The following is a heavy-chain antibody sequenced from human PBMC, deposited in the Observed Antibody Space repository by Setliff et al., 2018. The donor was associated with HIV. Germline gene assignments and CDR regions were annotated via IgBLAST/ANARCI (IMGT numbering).Heavy chain of an antibody. CDR2: IYHSGST. CDR1: GYSISSGYY. Sequence: SETLSLTCTVSGYSISSGYYWGWVRQSPGKGLEWIGSIYHSGSTYYNPSLKSRVTISVDTSKNQFSLDLNSVTAADTAVYYCARLAKLGPSLSYFGMDIWGQGTTVTVSS. V-gene: IGHV4-38-2*02. D-gene: IGHD7-27*01. J-gene: IGHJ6*02. CDR3: ARLAKLGPSLSYFGMDI.